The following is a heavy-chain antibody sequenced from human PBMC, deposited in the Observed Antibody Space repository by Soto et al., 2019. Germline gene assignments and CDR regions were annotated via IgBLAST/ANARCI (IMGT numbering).Heavy chain of an antibody. V-gene: IGHV4-38-2*01. CDR1: GYSISSGYY. CDR2: IYHSGST. D-gene: IGHD3-10*01. Sequence: PSETLSLTCAVSGYSISSGYYWGWIRQPPGKGLEWIGSIYHSGSTYYNPSLKSRVTISVDTSKNQFSLKLSSVTAADTAVYYCARALLVLPSSFDPWGQGTLVTVSS. CDR3: ARALLVLPSSFDP. J-gene: IGHJ5*02.